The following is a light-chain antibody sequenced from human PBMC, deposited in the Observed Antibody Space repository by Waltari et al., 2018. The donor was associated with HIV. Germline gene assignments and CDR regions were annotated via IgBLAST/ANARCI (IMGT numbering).Light chain of an antibody. CDR1: SSDVGGYHY. V-gene: IGLV2-8*01. CDR2: EVT. J-gene: IGLJ1*01. CDR3: SSYAGSNTFV. Sequence: QSALTQPPSASGSPGQSVTISCTGTSSDVGGYHYVSWYQQHPDKAPKLMIYEVTKRPSGVPDRFSGSKSGNTASLTISGLQAEDEADYYCSSYAGSNTFVFGTGTKVTVL.